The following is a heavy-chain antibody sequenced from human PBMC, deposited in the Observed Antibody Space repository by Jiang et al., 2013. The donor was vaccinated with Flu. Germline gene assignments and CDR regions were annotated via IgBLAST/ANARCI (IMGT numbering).Heavy chain of an antibody. J-gene: IGHJ3*02. CDR2: IDWDGDE. Sequence: KPTQTLTLTCTFSGFSLSTSGMRASWIRQPPGKALEWLARIDWDGDEFYSTSLKTRLSISKDTSKNEVVLTMTNMDPVDTATYYCARTFYFDRSGYEDAFDIWGPGTLVTVSS. D-gene: IGHD3-22*01. CDR1: GFSLSTSGMR. V-gene: IGHV2-70*04. CDR3: ARTFYFDRSGYEDAFDI.